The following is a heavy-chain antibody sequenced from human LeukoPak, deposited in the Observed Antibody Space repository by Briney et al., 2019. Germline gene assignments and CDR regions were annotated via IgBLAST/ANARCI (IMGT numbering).Heavy chain of an antibody. Sequence: ASVKVSCKASGYTFTGYYMHWVRQAPGQGLEWMGWINPNSGGTNYAQKFQGRVTMTRDTSISTAYMELSRLRSDDTAVYYCARDLFLYYYDSSGYYNDPWGQGTLVTASS. J-gene: IGHJ5*02. CDR3: ARDLFLYYYDSSGYYNDP. V-gene: IGHV1-2*02. CDR1: GYTFTGYY. D-gene: IGHD3-22*01. CDR2: INPNSGGT.